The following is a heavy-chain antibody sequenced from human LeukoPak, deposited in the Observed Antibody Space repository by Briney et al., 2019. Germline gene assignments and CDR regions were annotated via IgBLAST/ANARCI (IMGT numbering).Heavy chain of an antibody. D-gene: IGHD3-10*01. CDR1: GFTFSSYS. Sequence: GGSLRLSCAASGFTFSSYSMNWVRQAPGKGLEWVSSISSSSSYIYYADSVKGRFTISRDNAKNSLYLQMNSLRAEDTAVYYCARDRGMGWFDPWGQGTLVTVSS. J-gene: IGHJ5*02. V-gene: IGHV3-21*01. CDR2: ISSSSSYI. CDR3: ARDRGMGWFDP.